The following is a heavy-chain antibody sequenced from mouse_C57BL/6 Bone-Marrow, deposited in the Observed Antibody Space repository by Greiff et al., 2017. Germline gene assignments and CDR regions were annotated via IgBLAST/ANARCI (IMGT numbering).Heavy chain of an antibody. J-gene: IGHJ4*01. CDR3: ARCSYSNLYAMDY. Sequence: QVQLQQPGAELVRPGTSVKLSCKASGYTFTSYWMHWVKQRPGQGLEWIGVIDPSDSYTNYNQKFKGKATLTVDTSASTAYMQLSSLTSEDSAVYYCARCSYSNLYAMDYWGQGTSVTVSS. CDR2: IDPSDSYT. D-gene: IGHD2-5*01. V-gene: IGHV1-59*01. CDR1: GYTFTSYW.